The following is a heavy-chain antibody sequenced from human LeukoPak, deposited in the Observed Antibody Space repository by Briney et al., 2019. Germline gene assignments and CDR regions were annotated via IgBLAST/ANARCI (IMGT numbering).Heavy chain of an antibody. D-gene: IGHD6-19*01. CDR1: GVPFSNYY. V-gene: IGHV4-34*01. Sequence: PSETLSLTCGVSGVPFSNYYWSWVRQSPRQGLEWIGEINHSGHTNYNPSLKSRVTMSIDTSKNQFSLMLTSVTAADTGVYYCTRAVAGHPDWGQGTLVTVSS. CDR3: TRAVAGHPD. J-gene: IGHJ4*02. CDR2: INHSGHT.